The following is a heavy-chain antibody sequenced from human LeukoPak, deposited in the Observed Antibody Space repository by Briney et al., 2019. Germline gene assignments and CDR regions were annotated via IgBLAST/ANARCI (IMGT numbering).Heavy chain of an antibody. V-gene: IGHV3-21*04. J-gene: IGHJ4*02. CDR2: ISSSSSYI. CDR3: ARRAGAYSHPYDY. D-gene: IGHD4/OR15-4a*01. Sequence: GGSLRLSCAASGFTFSTYEMNWARQAPGKGLEWVSSISSSSSYIYYADSVKGRFTISRDNSKNTLYLQMNSLRAEDTAVYYCARRAGAYSHPYDYWGQGTLVTVSS. CDR1: GFTFSTYE.